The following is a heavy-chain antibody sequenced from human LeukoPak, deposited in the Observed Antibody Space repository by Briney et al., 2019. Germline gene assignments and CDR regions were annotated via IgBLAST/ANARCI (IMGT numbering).Heavy chain of an antibody. Sequence: GGSLRLSCAASGFTFSNAWMSWVRQAPGKGLEWVGRITSKTDGGTTDYAAPVKGRFTISRDDSKNTLYLQMNSLKTEDTAVYYCTTEASYGLDYWGQGTLVTVSS. CDR1: GFTFSNAW. J-gene: IGHJ4*02. V-gene: IGHV3-15*01. D-gene: IGHD5-18*01. CDR3: TTEASYGLDY. CDR2: ITSKTDGGTT.